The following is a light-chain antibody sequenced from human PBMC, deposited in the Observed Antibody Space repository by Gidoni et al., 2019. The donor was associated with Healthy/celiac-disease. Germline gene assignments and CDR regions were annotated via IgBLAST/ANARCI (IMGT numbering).Light chain of an antibody. J-gene: IGLJ3*02. CDR2: SNN. CDR1: SSNIGSNT. V-gene: IGLV1-44*01. CDR3: AAWDDSLNGWV. Sequence: QSVLPQPPSASGTPVQRVTISCSGSSSNIGSNTLNWYQQLPGTAPKLLIYSNNPRPSGVPDRFTGSKSGTSASRAISRLQSEDEADDYCAAWDDSLNGWVFGGGTKLTV.